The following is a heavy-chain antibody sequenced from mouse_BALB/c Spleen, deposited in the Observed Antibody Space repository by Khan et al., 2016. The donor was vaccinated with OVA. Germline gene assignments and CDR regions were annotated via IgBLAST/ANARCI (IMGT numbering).Heavy chain of an antibody. D-gene: IGHD1-3*01. J-gene: IGHJ3*01. CDR2: INTYYGDA. CDR3: ARGGGGTSFAY. Sequence: QVQLKQSGAELVRPGVSVKISCKGSGYTFTDFTMHWVKQSLAKSLEWIGVINTYYGDATYNQKFKGKATMTVDKSSSTVYMELARLTSEDSAIFYCARGGGGTSFAYWGQGTLVTVSA. V-gene: IGHV1S137*01. CDR1: GYTFTDFT.